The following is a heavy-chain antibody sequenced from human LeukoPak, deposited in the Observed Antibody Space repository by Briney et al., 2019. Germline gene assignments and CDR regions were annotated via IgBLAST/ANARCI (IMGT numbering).Heavy chain of an antibody. CDR1: GGSFSGYY. Sequence: SEALCLTCAVYGGSFSGYYWSWIRQPPGKGLEWIGEINHSGSTNYNPSLKSRVTISVDTSKNQFSLKLSSVTAADTAVYYCARGLDYYDSSGYYYFDYWGQGTLVTVSS. V-gene: IGHV4-34*01. J-gene: IGHJ4*02. D-gene: IGHD3-22*01. CDR2: INHSGST. CDR3: ARGLDYYDSSGYYYFDY.